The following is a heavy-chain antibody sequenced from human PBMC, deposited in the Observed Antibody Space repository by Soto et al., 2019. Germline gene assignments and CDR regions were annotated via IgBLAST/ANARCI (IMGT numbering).Heavy chain of an antibody. CDR1: GGSFSGYH. V-gene: IGHV4-34*01. J-gene: IGHJ5*02. D-gene: IGHD5-18*01. CDR2: INHSGST. Sequence: QVQLQQWGAGLLKPSETLSLTCAVYGGSFSGYHWSWIRQPPGKGLEWIGEINHSGSTNYNPSLKSRVTISVDTSKNQFSLKLSSVIAADTAVYYCARGGGDTAMVGGFDPWSQGTLVTVSS. CDR3: ARGGGDTAMVGGFDP.